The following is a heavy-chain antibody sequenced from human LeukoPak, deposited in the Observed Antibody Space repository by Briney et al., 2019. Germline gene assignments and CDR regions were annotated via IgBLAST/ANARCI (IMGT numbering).Heavy chain of an antibody. J-gene: IGHJ4*02. V-gene: IGHV4-59*01. CDR1: GGSISSYY. Sequence: PSETLFLTCIVSGGSISSYYWSWIRQPPGKGLEWIGYIYYSGSTNYNPSLKSRVTISVDTSKNQFSLKLSSVTAADTAVYYCATGIAVAGPTNFDYWGQGTLVTVSS. CDR2: IYYSGST. CDR3: ATGIAVAGPTNFDY. D-gene: IGHD6-19*01.